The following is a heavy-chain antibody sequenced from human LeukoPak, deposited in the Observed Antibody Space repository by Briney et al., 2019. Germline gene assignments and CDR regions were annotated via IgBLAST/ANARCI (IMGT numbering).Heavy chain of an antibody. D-gene: IGHD2-15*01. Sequence: GGSLRHSCAASGFTFSSYAMSWVRQAPGKGLEWVSAISGSGGSTYYADSVKGRFTISRDNSKNTLYLQMNSLRAEDTAVYYCAKDWRYCSGGSCYSFDYYYYGMDVWGQGTTVTVSS. CDR2: ISGSGGST. J-gene: IGHJ6*02. V-gene: IGHV3-23*01. CDR3: AKDWRYCSGGSCYSFDYYYYGMDV. CDR1: GFTFSSYA.